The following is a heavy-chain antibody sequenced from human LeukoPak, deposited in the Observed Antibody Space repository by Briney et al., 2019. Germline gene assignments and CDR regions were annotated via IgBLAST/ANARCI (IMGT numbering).Heavy chain of an antibody. Sequence: GGSLRLSCAASGFTFSTYSMKWVRQAPGKGLEWVSAISGSGGSTYYADSVKGRFTISRDNSKNTLYLQMNSLRAEDTAVYYCAKWVLYNWNYDYVDYWGQGTLVTVSS. CDR1: GFTFSTYS. V-gene: IGHV3-23*01. D-gene: IGHD1-7*01. CDR2: ISGSGGST. J-gene: IGHJ4*02. CDR3: AKWVLYNWNYDYVDY.